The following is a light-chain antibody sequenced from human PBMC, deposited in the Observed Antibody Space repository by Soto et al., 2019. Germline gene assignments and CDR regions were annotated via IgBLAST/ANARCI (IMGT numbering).Light chain of an antibody. CDR2: RAS. CDR3: QQYTSSPWT. V-gene: IGKV3-20*01. J-gene: IGKJ1*01. CDR1: QSVPGNY. Sequence: EIVLTQSPGTVSLSLGERATLSCRASQSVPGNYLAWLQQRPGQAPRLLIHRASTRATGIPDRFSGSGSGTDFTLTISSLEPEDFAVYYCQQYTSSPWTLGQGTKVETK.